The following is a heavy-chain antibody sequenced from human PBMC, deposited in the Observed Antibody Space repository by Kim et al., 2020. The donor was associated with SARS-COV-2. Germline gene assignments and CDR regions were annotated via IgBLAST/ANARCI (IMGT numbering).Heavy chain of an antibody. CDR2: INAGNGNT. CDR3: ARARKLWPTLGFDY. CDR1: GYTFTSYA. D-gene: IGHD5-18*01. V-gene: IGHV1-3*01. Sequence: ASVKVSCKASGYTFTSYAMHWVRQAPGQRLEWMGWINAGNGNTKYSQKFQGRVTITRDTSASTAYMELSSLRSEDTAVYYCARARKLWPTLGFDYWGQGTLVTVSS. J-gene: IGHJ4*02.